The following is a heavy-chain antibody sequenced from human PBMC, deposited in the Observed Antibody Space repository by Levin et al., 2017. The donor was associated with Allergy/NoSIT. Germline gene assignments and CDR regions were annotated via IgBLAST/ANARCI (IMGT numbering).Heavy chain of an antibody. CDR1: GFTFSSYS. CDR2: ISSGSTSI. D-gene: IGHD3-22*01. J-gene: IGHJ3*02. V-gene: IGHV3-48*01. CDR3: ARGWSSGRHAFDI. Sequence: QTGGSLRLSCATSGFTFSSYSMNWVRQAPGKGLQWVSYISSGSTSIYYADSVKGRFTISRDNGNNSLYLQMNSLRAEDTAVYYCARGWSSGRHAFDIWGQGTMISVSS.